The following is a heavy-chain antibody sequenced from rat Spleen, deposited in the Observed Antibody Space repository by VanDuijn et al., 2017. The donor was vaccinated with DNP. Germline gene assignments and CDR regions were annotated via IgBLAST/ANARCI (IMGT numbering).Heavy chain of an antibody. CDR2: LSSGENT. D-gene: IGHD1-11*01. CDR1: GFSLTNYG. Sequence: QVQMKETGPGLVQTAQTLSVTCSVSGFSLTNYGVHWIRQAPGKGLEWIAALSSGENTYFNSVLTSRLSISRDTSKSQVFLKVNSLQTEDTAMYFCATGYGGFSNSFDYWGRGVMVTVSS. J-gene: IGHJ2*01. CDR3: ATGYGGFSNSFDY. V-gene: IGHV2-77*01.